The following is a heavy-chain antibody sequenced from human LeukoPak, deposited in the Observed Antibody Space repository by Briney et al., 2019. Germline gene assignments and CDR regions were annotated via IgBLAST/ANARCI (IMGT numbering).Heavy chain of an antibody. CDR3: ARAHYYMDV. CDR2: IPYDGSNK. CDR1: GFTFSSYG. Sequence: GGSLRLSCAASGFTFSSYGMYWVRQAPGKGLEWVAFIPYDGSNKYYAESVKGRFTISRDNSKNTLYLQMNSLRAEDTALYHCARAHYYMDVWGKGTTVTVSS. V-gene: IGHV3-30*02. J-gene: IGHJ6*03.